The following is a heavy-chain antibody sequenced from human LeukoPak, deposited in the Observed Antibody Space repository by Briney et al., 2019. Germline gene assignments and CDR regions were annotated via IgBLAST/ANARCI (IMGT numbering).Heavy chain of an antibody. Sequence: GGSLRLSCAASGFTFSSYAMSWVRQAPGKGLEWVSTTTTAGGNTYYADSVRGRFAISRDNSKNMLYLQMNSLRAEDTAVYYCAKARSSWAGCFDCWGQGALVTVSS. V-gene: IGHV3-23*01. D-gene: IGHD2-2*01. J-gene: IGHJ4*02. CDR3: AKARSSWAGCFDC. CDR1: GFTFSSYA. CDR2: TTTAGGNT.